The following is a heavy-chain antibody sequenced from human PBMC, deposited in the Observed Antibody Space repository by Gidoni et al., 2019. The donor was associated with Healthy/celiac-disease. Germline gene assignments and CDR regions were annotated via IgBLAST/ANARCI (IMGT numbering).Heavy chain of an antibody. V-gene: IGHV4-34*01. J-gene: IGHJ6*02. CDR1: GGSFSGYY. CDR3: ARDRRVAAAGPAPTTYGMDV. CDR2: INNSGST. D-gene: IGHD6-13*01. Sequence: QVQLQQWGAGLLTPSETLSLTCAVYGGSFSGYYWRWIRQPPGKGLEWIGEINNSGSTNYNPSIKSRVTISVDTSKNQFSLKLSSVTAADTAVYYCARDRRVAAAGPAPTTYGMDVWGQGTTVTVSS.